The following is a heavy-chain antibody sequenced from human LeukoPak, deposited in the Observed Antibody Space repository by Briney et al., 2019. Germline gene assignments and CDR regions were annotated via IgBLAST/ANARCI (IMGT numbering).Heavy chain of an antibody. D-gene: IGHD5-18*01. CDR2: IQQDGSEK. Sequence: GGSLRLSCAASGFTFSSYSMSWVRQAPGKGLEWVANIQQDGSEKYYVDSVKGRFTISRDSARNSLYLQMNSLRAEDTAVYYCARRYSYGSRGGFDYWGQGTLVTVSS. V-gene: IGHV3-7*01. J-gene: IGHJ4*02. CDR3: ARRYSYGSRGGFDY. CDR1: GFTFSSYS.